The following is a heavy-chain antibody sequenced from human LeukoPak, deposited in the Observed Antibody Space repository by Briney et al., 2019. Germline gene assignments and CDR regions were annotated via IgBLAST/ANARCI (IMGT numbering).Heavy chain of an antibody. CDR2: IKQDGSEK. CDR3: ARDPGNYVFYYYYGMDV. Sequence: PGGSLRLSCAASGFTFSSYWMSWVRQAPGKGLEWVANIKQDGSEKYYVDSVKGRFTISRDNAKNSLYLQMNSLRAEDTAVYYCARDPGNYVFYYYYGMDVWGQGTTVTVSS. CDR1: GFTFSSYW. V-gene: IGHV3-7*03. D-gene: IGHD4-11*01. J-gene: IGHJ6*02.